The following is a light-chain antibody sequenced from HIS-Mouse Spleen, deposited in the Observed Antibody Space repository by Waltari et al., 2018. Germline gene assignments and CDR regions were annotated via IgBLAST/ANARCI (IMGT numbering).Light chain of an antibody. CDR1: ALPTKY. CDR3: YSTDSSGNHYV. Sequence: SYVLTQPPSVSVSPGQTARITCSCDALPTKYAARYQQKSCQAPVLVIYEDSKRPSGIPERFSGSSSGTMATLTISGAQVEDEADYYCYSTDSSGNHYVFGTGTKVTVL. J-gene: IGLJ1*01. V-gene: IGLV3-10*01. CDR2: EDS.